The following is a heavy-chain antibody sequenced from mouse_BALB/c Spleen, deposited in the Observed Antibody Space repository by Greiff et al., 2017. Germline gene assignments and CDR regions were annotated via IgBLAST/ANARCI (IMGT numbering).Heavy chain of an antibody. Sequence: EVKVVESGGGLVQPGGSRKLSCAASGFTFSSFGMHWVRQAPEKGLEWVAYISSGSSTIYYADTVKGRFTISRDNPKNTLFLQMTSLRSEDTAMYYCARRGVYDGYLFDYWGQGTTLTVSS. J-gene: IGHJ2*01. CDR3: ARRGVYDGYLFDY. V-gene: IGHV5-17*02. D-gene: IGHD2-3*01. CDR2: ISSGSSTI. CDR1: GFTFSSFG.